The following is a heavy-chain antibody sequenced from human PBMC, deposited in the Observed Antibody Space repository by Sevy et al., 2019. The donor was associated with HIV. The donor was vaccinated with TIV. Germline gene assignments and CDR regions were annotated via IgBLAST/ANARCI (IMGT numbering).Heavy chain of an antibody. CDR3: ARAGYSSSWSSDFDY. CDR2: ISAYNDNT. CDR1: GYTFTSYG. D-gene: IGHD6-13*01. V-gene: IGHV1-18*01. J-gene: IGHJ4*02. Sequence: ASVKVSCKTFGYTFTSYGISWVRQAPGQGLEWMAWISAYNDNTNYAQKVQGRVSMTTDTSTSTVYMELGGLGSDDTAVYYCARAGYSSSWSSDFDYWGQGTLVTVSS.